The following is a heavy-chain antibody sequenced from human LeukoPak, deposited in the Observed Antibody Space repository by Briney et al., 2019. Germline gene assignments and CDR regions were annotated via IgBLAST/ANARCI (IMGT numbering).Heavy chain of an antibody. CDR3: ARQGYTASYYFLDY. V-gene: IGHV4-4*07. Sequence: SETLSLTCDVSGDFFRSYWWGWVRRPAGKGLEWIGRIYATGSTKFNPSLKSRLTLSMDTSTNQLSLKLTSVTAADTAVYFCARQGYTASYYFLDYWSQGTLVTVSS. CDR1: GDFFRSYW. J-gene: IGHJ4*02. CDR2: IYATGST. D-gene: IGHD1-26*01.